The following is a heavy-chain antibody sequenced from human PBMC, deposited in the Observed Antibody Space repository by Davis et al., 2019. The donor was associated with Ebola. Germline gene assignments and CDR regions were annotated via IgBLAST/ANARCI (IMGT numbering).Heavy chain of an antibody. CDR1: GFTFSSYA. CDR2: ISYDGSNK. D-gene: IGHD4-23*01. CDR3: ARDPFSTYGGNSWGFDY. Sequence: PGGSLRLSCAASGFTFSSYAMHWVRQAPGKGLEWVAVISYDGSNKYYADSVKGRFTISRDNSKNTLYLQMNSLRAEDTAVYYCARDPFSTYGGNSWGFDYWGQGTLVTVSS. J-gene: IGHJ4*02. V-gene: IGHV3-30-3*01.